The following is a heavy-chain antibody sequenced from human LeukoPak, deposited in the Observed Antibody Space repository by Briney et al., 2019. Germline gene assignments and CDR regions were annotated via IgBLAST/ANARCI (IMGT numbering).Heavy chain of an antibody. Sequence: SETLSLTCTVSGGSISSGGYYWSWIRQHPGKGLEWIGYIYYSGSTYYNPSLKSRVTISVDTSKNQFSLKLSSVTAADTAVYYCARDRGGAQLVIFDYWGQGTLVTVSS. CDR2: IYYSGST. J-gene: IGHJ4*02. CDR3: ARDRGGAQLVIFDY. D-gene: IGHD6-13*01. V-gene: IGHV4-31*03. CDR1: GGSISSGGYY.